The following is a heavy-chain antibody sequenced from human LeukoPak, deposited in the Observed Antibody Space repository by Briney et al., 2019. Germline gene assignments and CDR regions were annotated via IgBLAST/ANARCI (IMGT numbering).Heavy chain of an antibody. CDR2: ISSSGSTI. D-gene: IGHD2-15*01. CDR3: ARVRRLLGADY. CDR1: GFTFSSYE. V-gene: IGHV3-48*03. Sequence: PGGSLRLSCAASGFTFSSYEMNWVRQAPGKGLEWVSYISSSGSTIYYADSVKGRFTISRDNAKNPLYLQMNSLRAEDTAVYYCARVRRLLGADYWGQGTLVTVSS. J-gene: IGHJ4*02.